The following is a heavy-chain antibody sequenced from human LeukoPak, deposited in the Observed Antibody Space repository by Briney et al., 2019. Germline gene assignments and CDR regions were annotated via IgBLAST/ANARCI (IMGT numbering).Heavy chain of an antibody. CDR2: IYYSGST. D-gene: IGHD6-13*01. V-gene: IGHV4-59*01. CDR3: AREGVAAAGKLDY. CDR1: GGSIGSYY. Sequence: SETLSLTCTVSGGSIGSYYWSWIRQPPGKGLEWIGYIYYSGSTNYNPSLKSRVTISLDTSKNQFSMNLVSVTAADTAVYYCAREGVAAAGKLDYWGQGTLVTVSS. J-gene: IGHJ4*02.